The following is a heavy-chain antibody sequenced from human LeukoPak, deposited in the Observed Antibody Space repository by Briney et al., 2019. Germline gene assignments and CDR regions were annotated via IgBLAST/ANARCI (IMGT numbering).Heavy chain of an antibody. Sequence: VASVKVSCKASGYTFTSYGISWVRQAPGQGLEWMGWISAYNGNTNYAQKLQGRVTMTTDTSTSTAYMELRSLRSDDTAVYYCARCSGAYSNYYYYDMDVWGQGTTVTVSS. V-gene: IGHV1-18*01. J-gene: IGHJ6*02. CDR3: ARCSGAYSNYYYYDMDV. D-gene: IGHD3-10*02. CDR2: ISAYNGNT. CDR1: GYTFTSYG.